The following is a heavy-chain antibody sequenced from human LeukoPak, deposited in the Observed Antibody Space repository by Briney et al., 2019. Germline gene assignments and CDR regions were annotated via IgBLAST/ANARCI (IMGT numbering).Heavy chain of an antibody. CDR3: ARGPLVTTVTTFYYYGMDV. J-gene: IGHJ6*02. V-gene: IGHV3-53*01. Sequence: GGSLRLSCAASGFTVSSNYMSWVRQAPGKGLEWVSVIYSGGSTYYADSVKGRFTISRDNSKNTLYLQVNSLRAEDTAVYYCARGPLVTTVTTFYYYGMDVWGQGTTVTVSS. D-gene: IGHD4-17*01. CDR1: GFTVSSNY. CDR2: IYSGGST.